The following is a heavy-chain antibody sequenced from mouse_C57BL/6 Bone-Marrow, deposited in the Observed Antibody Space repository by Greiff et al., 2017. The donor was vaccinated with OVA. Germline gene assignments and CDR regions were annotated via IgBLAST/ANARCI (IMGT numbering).Heavy chain of an antibody. CDR3: ASSWGWLLSWFAY. Sequence: VQLQQSGPELVKPGASVKISCKASGYSFTDYNMNWVKQSNGKSLEWIGVINPNYGTTSYNQKFKGKATLTVDQSSSTAYMQLNSLTSEDSAVYNCASSWGWLLSWFAYWGQGTLVTVSA. J-gene: IGHJ3*01. D-gene: IGHD2-3*01. CDR2: INPNYGTT. V-gene: IGHV1-39*01. CDR1: GYSFTDYN.